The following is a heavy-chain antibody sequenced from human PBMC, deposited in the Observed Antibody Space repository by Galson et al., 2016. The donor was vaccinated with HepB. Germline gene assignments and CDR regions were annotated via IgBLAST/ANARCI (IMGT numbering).Heavy chain of an antibody. CDR3: ARDQSGHCSSSSCYSVCGMDV. Sequence: SVKVSCKASGYTFTNYAMNWVRQAPGQGLEWMGWINTNTGKTTYAQGFTGRVFFTLDTSVSTAYLQISSLKAEDTAVDYCARDQSGHCSSSSCYSVCGMDVWGQGTTVTVPS. V-gene: IGHV7-4-1*02. CDR2: INTNTGKT. J-gene: IGHJ6*02. CDR1: GYTFTNYA. D-gene: IGHD2-2*01.